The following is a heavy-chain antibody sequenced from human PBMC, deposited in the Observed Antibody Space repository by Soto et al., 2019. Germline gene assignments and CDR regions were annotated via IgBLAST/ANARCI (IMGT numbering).Heavy chain of an antibody. V-gene: IGHV1-69*12. CDR2: IIPIFGTA. D-gene: IGHD5-18*01. CDR1: GGTFSSYA. CDR3: ARADTAMVGGAFDI. J-gene: IGHJ3*02. Sequence: QVQLVQSGAEVKKPGSSVKVSCKASGGTFSSYAISWVRQAPGQGLEWMGGIIPIFGTANYAQKFQGRVTITADESTSTAYMELSGLRSEDTGVYYCARADTAMVGGAFDIWGQGTMVTVSS.